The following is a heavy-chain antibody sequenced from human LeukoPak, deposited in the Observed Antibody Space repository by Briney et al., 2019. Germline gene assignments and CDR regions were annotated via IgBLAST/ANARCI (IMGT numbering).Heavy chain of an antibody. CDR1: GFTFSDYY. J-gene: IGHJ4*02. CDR3: AKATSWCSSSWYEEGFDY. V-gene: IGHV3-11*04. CDR2: MSSSGNTI. D-gene: IGHD6-13*01. Sequence: GGSLRLSCGASGFTFSDYYMSWIRQAPGKGLEWVSYMSSSGNTIYYADSVKGRFTISRDNAKNSLYLQMNSLRAEDTAVYYCAKATSWCSSSWYEEGFDYWGQGTLVTVSS.